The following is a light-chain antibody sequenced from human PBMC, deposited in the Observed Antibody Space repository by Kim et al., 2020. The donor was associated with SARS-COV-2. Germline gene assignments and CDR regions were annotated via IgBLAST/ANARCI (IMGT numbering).Light chain of an antibody. Sequence: SLGQTVRITCQGDSLRSYYATWYQQKPGQAPILVIYGKNNRPSGIPDLFSGSSSGNTASLTITGTQAGDEADYYCNSRDSNDNVVFGGGTKLTVL. CDR2: GKN. CDR3: NSRDSNDNVV. V-gene: IGLV3-19*01. J-gene: IGLJ2*01. CDR1: SLRSYY.